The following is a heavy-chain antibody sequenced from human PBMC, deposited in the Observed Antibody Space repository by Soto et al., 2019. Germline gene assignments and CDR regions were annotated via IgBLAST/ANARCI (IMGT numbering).Heavy chain of an antibody. Sequence: SETLSLTCTVSGGSISSYYCSWIRQPPGKGLEWIGYIYYSGSTNYNPSLKSRVTISVDTSKNQFSLKLSSVTAADTAVYYCARRLRDDAFDIWGQGTMVTVSS. D-gene: IGHD3-16*01. CDR2: IYYSGST. CDR1: GGSISSYY. V-gene: IGHV4-59*08. J-gene: IGHJ3*02. CDR3: ARRLRDDAFDI.